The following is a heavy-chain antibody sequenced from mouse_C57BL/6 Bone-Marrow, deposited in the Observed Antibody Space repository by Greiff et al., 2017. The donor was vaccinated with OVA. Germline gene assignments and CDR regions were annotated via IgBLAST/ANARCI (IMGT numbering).Heavy chain of an antibody. D-gene: IGHD1-1*01. CDR1: GFTFSSYA. CDR2: ISDGGSYT. Sequence: EVKLVESGGGLVKPGGSLKLSCAASGFTFSSYAMSWVRQTPEKRLEWVATISDGGSYTYYPDNVKGRFTISRDNAKNNLYLQMSHLKSEDTAMYYCARDPLFAWFAYWGQGTLVTVSA. V-gene: IGHV5-4*01. CDR3: ARDPLFAWFAY. J-gene: IGHJ3*01.